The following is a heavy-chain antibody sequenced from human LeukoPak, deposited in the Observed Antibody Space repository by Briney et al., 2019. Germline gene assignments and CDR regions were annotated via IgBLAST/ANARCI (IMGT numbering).Heavy chain of an antibody. CDR1: GFTFSRYW. CDR3: ARDFGGVGAPPS. CDR2: MNQDGSEK. D-gene: IGHD1-26*01. J-gene: IGHJ4*02. Sequence: GGSLRLSCTASGFTFSRYWMSWVCQAPGKGLEWVANMNQDGSEKNYVNSVKGRFTISRDNAKNSLFLQVNSLRVEDTAVYYCARDFGGVGAPPSWGQGTLVTVSS. V-gene: IGHV3-7*01.